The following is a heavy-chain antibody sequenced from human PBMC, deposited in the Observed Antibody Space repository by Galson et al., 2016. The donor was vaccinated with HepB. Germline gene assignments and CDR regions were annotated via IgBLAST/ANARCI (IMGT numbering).Heavy chain of an antibody. CDR1: GDYITSSY. V-gene: IGHV4-59*08. J-gene: IGHJ4*02. CDR3: ARRTSSWYYFDY. CDR2: IYYGGST. Sequence: SETLPLTCTVSGDYITSSYWSWIRQPPGKGLEWIGYIYYGGSTNYNPSLKSRVTISVDTSKNQFSLKLSSVTAADTAVYYCARRTSSWYYFDYWGQGTLVTVSS. D-gene: IGHD2-2*01.